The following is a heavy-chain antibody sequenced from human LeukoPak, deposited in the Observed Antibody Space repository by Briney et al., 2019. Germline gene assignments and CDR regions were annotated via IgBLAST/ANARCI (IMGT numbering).Heavy chain of an antibody. J-gene: IGHJ3*02. CDR1: GSSISSGYY. Sequence: SETLPLTCTVSGSSISSGYYWGWIRQPPGKGLEWIGIIYHSGSTYYNPSLKSRVTISVDTSKNQFSLKLSSVTAADTAVYYCARATYYYDSSGSPGAFDIWGQGTMVTVSS. D-gene: IGHD3-22*01. V-gene: IGHV4-38-2*02. CDR2: IYHSGST. CDR3: ARATYYYDSSGSPGAFDI.